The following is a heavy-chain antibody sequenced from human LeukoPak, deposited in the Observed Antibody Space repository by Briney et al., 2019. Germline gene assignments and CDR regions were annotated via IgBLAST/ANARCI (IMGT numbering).Heavy chain of an antibody. CDR1: GGSISSGSYY. D-gene: IGHD3-10*01. CDR2: IYTSGST. V-gene: IGHV4-61*02. CDR3: ARLQAYGSGFDY. Sequence: SQTLSLTCTVSGGSISSGSYYWSWIRQPAGKGLEWIGRIYTSGSTNYNPSLKSRVTISVDTSKNPFSLKLSSVTAADTAVYYCARLQAYGSGFDYWGQGTLVTVSS. J-gene: IGHJ4*02.